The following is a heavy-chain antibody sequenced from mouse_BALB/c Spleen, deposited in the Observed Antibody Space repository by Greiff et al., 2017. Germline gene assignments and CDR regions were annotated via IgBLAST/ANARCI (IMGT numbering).Heavy chain of an antibody. V-gene: IGHV5-6-4*01. CDR1: GFTFSSYT. J-gene: IGHJ4*01. CDR2: ISSGGSYT. D-gene: IGHD4-1*01. Sequence: EVQLVESGGGLVKPGGSLKLSCAASGFTFSSYTMSWVRQTPEKRLEWVATISSGGSYTYYPDSVKGRFTISRDNAKNTLYLQMSSLKSEDTAMYYCTRDRANWDTYAMDYWGQGTSVTVSS. CDR3: TRDRANWDTYAMDY.